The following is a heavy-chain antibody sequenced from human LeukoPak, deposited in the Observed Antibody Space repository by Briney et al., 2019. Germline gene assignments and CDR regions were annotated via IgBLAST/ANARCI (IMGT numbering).Heavy chain of an antibody. J-gene: IGHJ3*02. CDR2: IIPIFGTA. CDR3: ARGDIVATTFDAFDI. V-gene: IGHV1-69*13. D-gene: IGHD5-12*01. CDR1: GGTFSSYA. Sequence: SVKVSFKASGGTFSSYAISWVRQAPGQGLEWMGGIIPIFGTANYAQKFQGRVTITADESTSTAYMELSSLRSEDTAVYYCARGDIVATTFDAFDIWGQGTMVTVSS.